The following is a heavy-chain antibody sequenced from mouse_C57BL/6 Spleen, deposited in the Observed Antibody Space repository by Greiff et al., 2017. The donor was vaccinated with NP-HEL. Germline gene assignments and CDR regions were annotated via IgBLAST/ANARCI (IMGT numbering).Heavy chain of an antibody. J-gene: IGHJ2*01. Sequence: EVQLQQSGPELVKPGASVKISCKASGYTFTDYYMNWVKQSHGKSLEWIGDINPNNGGTSYNQKFKGKATLTVDKSSSTAYMELRSLTSEDSAVYYCARGYYEYFDYWGQGTTLTVSS. V-gene: IGHV1-26*01. CDR3: ARGYYEYFDY. CDR1: GYTFTDYY. CDR2: INPNNGGT. D-gene: IGHD1-1*01.